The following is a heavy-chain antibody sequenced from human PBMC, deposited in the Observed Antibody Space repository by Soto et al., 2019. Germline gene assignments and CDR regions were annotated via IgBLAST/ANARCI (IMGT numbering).Heavy chain of an antibody. CDR3: AKDLGVYCISTSCYGGLYGMDV. D-gene: IGHD2-2*01. CDR2: ISYDGSNK. V-gene: IGHV3-30*18. Sequence: PGGSLRLSCAASGFTFSSYGMHWVRQAPGKGLEWVAVISYDGSNKYYADSVKGRFTISRDNSKNTLYLQMNSLRAEDTAVYYCAKDLGVYCISTSCYGGLYGMDVWGQGTTVTVSS. CDR1: GFTFSSYG. J-gene: IGHJ6*02.